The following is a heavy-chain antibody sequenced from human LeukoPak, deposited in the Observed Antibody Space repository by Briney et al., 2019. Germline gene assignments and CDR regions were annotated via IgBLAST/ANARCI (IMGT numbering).Heavy chain of an antibody. V-gene: IGHV1-24*01. D-gene: IGHD6-19*01. J-gene: IGHJ4*02. CDR1: GYTFTGYY. CDR3: ATDRAVAGYFDY. Sequence: ASVKVSCKASGYTFTGYYMHWVRQAPGKGLEWMGGFDPEDGETIYAQKFQGRVTMTEDTSTDTAYMELSSLRSEDTAVYYCATDRAVAGYFDYWGQGTLVTVSS. CDR2: FDPEDGET.